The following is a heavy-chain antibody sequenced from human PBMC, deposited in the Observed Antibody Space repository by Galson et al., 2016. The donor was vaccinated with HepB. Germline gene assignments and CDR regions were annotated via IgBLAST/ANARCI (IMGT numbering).Heavy chain of an antibody. CDR2: IYQTGTA. Sequence: SETLSLTCAVSGDSISNNYWWTWVRQFPGQGLEWIGEIYQTGTAHYNPSFTSRATISIDKSKNEISFRLASVTAADTALYYCTRGTLGSVATMAFDYWGQGTLVTVSS. D-gene: IGHD4/OR15-4a*01. CDR1: GDSISNNYW. CDR3: TRGTLGSVATMAFDY. J-gene: IGHJ4*02. V-gene: IGHV4-4*02.